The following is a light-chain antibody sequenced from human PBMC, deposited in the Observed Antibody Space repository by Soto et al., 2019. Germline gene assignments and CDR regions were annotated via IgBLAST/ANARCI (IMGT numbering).Light chain of an antibody. J-gene: IGLJ1*01. V-gene: IGLV7-46*01. CDR1: TGPVTNGHF. CDR3: LLSYTGRLYV. CDR2: DTD. Sequence: QAVVTQGPSLTVSPGGTVTLTCGSSTGPVTNGHFPYWFQQKPGQAPRPLIYDTDNKHSWTPARFSASLLGDKAALTLSGALPEDEADYYCLLSYTGRLYVFGPGTKLTVL.